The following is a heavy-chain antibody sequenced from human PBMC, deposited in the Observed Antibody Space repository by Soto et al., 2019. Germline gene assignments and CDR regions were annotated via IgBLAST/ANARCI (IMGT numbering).Heavy chain of an antibody. Sequence: PSETLSLTCTVSGGSISSYYWSWIRQPPGKGLEWIGYIYYSGSTNYNPSLKSRVTISVDTSKNQFSLKLSSVTAAATAVYDSAGHDSYDIWTGHDAFDIWGIGKMVTV. D-gene: IGHD3-9*01. CDR2: IYYSGST. CDR3: AGHDSYDIWTGHDAFDI. J-gene: IGHJ3*02. V-gene: IGHV4-59*08. CDR1: GGSISSYY.